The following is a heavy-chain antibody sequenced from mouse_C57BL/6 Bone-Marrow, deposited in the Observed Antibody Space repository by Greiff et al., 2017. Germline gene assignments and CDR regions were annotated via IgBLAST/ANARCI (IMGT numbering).Heavy chain of an antibody. V-gene: IGHV1-4*01. CDR3: ARHPRRGFAY. J-gene: IGHJ3*01. CDR1: GYTFTSYT. Sequence: VHLQQSGAELARPGASVKMSCKASGYTFTSYTMHWVKQRPGQGLEWIGYINPSSGYTKYNQKFKDKATLTADKSSSTAYMQLSSLTSEDSAVYYCARHPRRGFAYWGQGTLVTVSA. CDR2: INPSSGYT.